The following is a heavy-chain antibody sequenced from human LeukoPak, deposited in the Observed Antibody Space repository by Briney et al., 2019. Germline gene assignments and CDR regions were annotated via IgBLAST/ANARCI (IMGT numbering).Heavy chain of an antibody. CDR1: GGSISSGSYY. Sequence: SQTLSLTCTVSGGSISSGSYYWSWIWQPAGKGLEWIGRIYTSGSTNYNPSLKSRVTISVDTSKNQFSLKLSSVTAADTAVYYCAREVKSGSYTSYYYYYMDVWGKGTTVTVSS. V-gene: IGHV4-61*02. CDR3: AREVKSGSYTSYYYYYMDV. CDR2: IYTSGST. D-gene: IGHD1-26*01. J-gene: IGHJ6*03.